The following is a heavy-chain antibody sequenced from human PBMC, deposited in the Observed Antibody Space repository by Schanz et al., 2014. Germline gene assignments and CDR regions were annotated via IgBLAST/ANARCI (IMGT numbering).Heavy chain of an antibody. J-gene: IGHJ4*02. D-gene: IGHD3-10*01. CDR2: LNPDSGET. CDR1: GYTFTSYG. V-gene: IGHV1-2*02. CDR3: ARGGVLVLPPGTVKKGNDY. Sequence: QVQLVQSGAEVKKPGASVKVSCKASGYTFTSYGISWVRQAPGQGLEWMGWLNPDSGETLYAQRFQGRVTLTRDTSIRTAYMDLRSLLSDDAAVYFCARGGVLVLPPGTVKKGNDYWGQGTLVTVSS.